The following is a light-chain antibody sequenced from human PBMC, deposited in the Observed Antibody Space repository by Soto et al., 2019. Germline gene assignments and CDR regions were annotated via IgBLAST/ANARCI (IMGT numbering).Light chain of an antibody. V-gene: IGKV1-5*01. CDR3: QQYETFSGT. CDR2: DAS. J-gene: IGKJ1*01. Sequence: DNPITQSPFTPAASVGERVTITCRASQSISGWLAWYQQKPGEAPKLLIYDASALPRGVPSRFSGSGSGTKFTLTIASLQPDDFATYYCQQYETFSGTFGPGTKVDNK. CDR1: QSISGW.